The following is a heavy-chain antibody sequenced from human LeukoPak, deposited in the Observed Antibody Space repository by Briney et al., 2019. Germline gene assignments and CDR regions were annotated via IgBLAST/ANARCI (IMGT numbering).Heavy chain of an antibody. CDR2: ISSNGGST. Sequence: GGSLRLSCSASGFIFSSYATHWVRQAPGKGPEYVSAISSNGGSTYYADSVKGRFTISRDNSKNTLYLQMNSLRAEDTAVYYCAKEGSRRDGYNSLFDYWGQGTLVTVSS. CDR1: GFIFSSYA. CDR3: AKEGSRRDGYNSLFDY. J-gene: IGHJ4*02. V-gene: IGHV3-64*04. D-gene: IGHD5-24*01.